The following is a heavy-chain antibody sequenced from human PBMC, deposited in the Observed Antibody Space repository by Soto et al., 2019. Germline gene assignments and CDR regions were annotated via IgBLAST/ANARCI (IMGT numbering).Heavy chain of an antibody. CDR1: GYTFTGYY. CDR2: INPNSGGT. CDR3: ARELYNWNDGGFDY. Sequence: ASVKVSCKASGYTFTGYYMHWVRQAPGQGLEWMGWINPNSGGTNYAQKFQDRVTMTRDTSISTAYMELSRLRSDDTAVYYCARELYNWNDGGFDYWGQGTLVTAPQ. V-gene: IGHV1-2*02. D-gene: IGHD1-20*01. J-gene: IGHJ4*02.